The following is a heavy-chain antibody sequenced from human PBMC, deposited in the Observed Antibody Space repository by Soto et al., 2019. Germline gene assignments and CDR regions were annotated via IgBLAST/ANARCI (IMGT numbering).Heavy chain of an antibody. V-gene: IGHV1-2*02. Sequence: ASVKVSCKTSGYIFTAYYIYWVRQAPGQGLEWMGWIKPNSGATDYAQKFQGRVTLITDTSIDTAYMELTRLTFDDAAIYYCARVELDDYDASGLYRDKGRWFDTWGQGTRVTVSS. CDR1: GYIFTAYY. CDR2: IKPNSGAT. J-gene: IGHJ5*02. CDR3: ARVELDDYDASGLYRDKGRWFDT. D-gene: IGHD3-16*01.